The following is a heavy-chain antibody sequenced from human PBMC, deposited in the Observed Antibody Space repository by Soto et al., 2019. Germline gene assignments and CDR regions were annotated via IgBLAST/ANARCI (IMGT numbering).Heavy chain of an antibody. J-gene: IGHJ5*02. CDR3: ARVKRVAAAGTPYNWFDP. CDR1: GGTFSSYA. Sequence: ASVKVSCKASGGTFSSYAISWVRQAPGQGLEWMGGIIPIFGTANYAQKLQGRVTMTTDTSTSTAYMELRSLRSDDTAVYYCARVKRVAAAGTPYNWFDPWGQGTLVTVSS. CDR2: IIPIFGTA. V-gene: IGHV1-69*05. D-gene: IGHD6-13*01.